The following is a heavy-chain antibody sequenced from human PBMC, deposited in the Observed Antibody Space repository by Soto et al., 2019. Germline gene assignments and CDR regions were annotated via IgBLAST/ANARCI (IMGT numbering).Heavy chain of an antibody. J-gene: IGHJ4*02. CDR1: GYSFTSYG. CDR2: ISVYNGNT. V-gene: IGHV1-18*04. CDR3: ARVEQSLLFQF. Sequence: ASVKVSCKASGYSFTSYGISWVRQAPGQGLECMGRISVYNGNTHYAQKFQGRVTMTADTSTSAAYMELRSLRSDDTAVYYCARVEQSLLFQFWGLGTLVTVSS. D-gene: IGHD6-19*01.